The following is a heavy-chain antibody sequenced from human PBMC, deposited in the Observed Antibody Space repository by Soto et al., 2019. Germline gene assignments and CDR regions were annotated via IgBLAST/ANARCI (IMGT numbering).Heavy chain of an antibody. CDR3: ARDVYPPNYYSYAMDV. CDR1: GFTFSSYT. J-gene: IGHJ6*02. CDR2: ISFDGSNE. V-gene: IGHV3-30-3*01. Sequence: QVQLVESGGGVVQPGRSLRLSCVVSGFTFSSYTMHWVRQAPGMGLEWVAVISFDGSNEYYADSVKGRFTISRDNTKNTLYLQMTSLRAEDTAVYYCARDVYPPNYYSYAMDVWGQGTTVTVSS. D-gene: IGHD2-2*02.